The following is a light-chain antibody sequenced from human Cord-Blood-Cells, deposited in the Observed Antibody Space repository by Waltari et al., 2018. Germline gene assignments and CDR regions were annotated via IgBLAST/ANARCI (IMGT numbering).Light chain of an antibody. V-gene: IGKV1-39*01. Sequence: DIQLTQSPSSLFASVGDRITSTCRASQSISSYLNWYQQKPGKAPKLLSYAASSLQSGVPSRFSGSGSGTDFTLTISSLQPEDFATYYCQQSYSTPYTFGQGTKLEIK. CDR1: QSISSY. CDR3: QQSYSTPYT. J-gene: IGKJ2*01. CDR2: AAS.